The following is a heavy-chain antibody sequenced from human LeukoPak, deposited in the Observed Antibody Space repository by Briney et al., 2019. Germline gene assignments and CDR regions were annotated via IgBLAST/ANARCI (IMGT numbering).Heavy chain of an antibody. CDR1: GFTFSSYW. Sequence: GGSLRLSCAASGFTFSSYWMSWVRQAPGKGLEWVANIKQDGSEKYYVDSVKGRFTISRDNAKNSLYLQMNSLRAEDTAVYYCARDLTMVRGLTYYGMDVWGKGTTVTVS. V-gene: IGHV3-7*03. J-gene: IGHJ6*04. CDR3: ARDLTMVRGLTYYGMDV. CDR2: IKQDGSEK. D-gene: IGHD3-10*01.